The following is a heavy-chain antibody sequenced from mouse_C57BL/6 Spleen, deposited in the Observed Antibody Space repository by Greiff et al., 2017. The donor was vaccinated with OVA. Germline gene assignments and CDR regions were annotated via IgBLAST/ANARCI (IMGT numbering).Heavy chain of an antibody. CDR1: GFTFNTYA. Sequence: EVQGVESGGGLVQPKGSLKLSCAASGFTFNTYAMHWVRQAPGKGLEWVARIRSKSSNYATYYADSVKDRFTISRDDSQSMLYLQMNNLKTEDTAMYYCVRDGKYRNYGGAMDYWGQGTSVTVSS. J-gene: IGHJ4*01. CDR2: IRSKSSNYAT. V-gene: IGHV10-3*01. CDR3: VRDGKYRNYGGAMDY. D-gene: IGHD2-1*01.